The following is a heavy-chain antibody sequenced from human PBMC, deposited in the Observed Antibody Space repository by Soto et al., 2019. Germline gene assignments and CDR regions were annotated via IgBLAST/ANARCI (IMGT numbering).Heavy chain of an antibody. J-gene: IGHJ4*02. CDR1: GGTFSSYS. Sequence: QVQLVQSGAEVKKPGSSVKVSCKASGGTFSSYSINWVRQAPGQGLEWMGGIIPIFGTANNAQKFQGRVTITADESATTVYMELSSLRSEDMAVYYCARAPNILTVKYYFDYWGQGTLVTVSS. CDR3: ARAPNILTVKYYFDY. CDR2: IIPIFGTA. D-gene: IGHD3-9*01. V-gene: IGHV1-69*01.